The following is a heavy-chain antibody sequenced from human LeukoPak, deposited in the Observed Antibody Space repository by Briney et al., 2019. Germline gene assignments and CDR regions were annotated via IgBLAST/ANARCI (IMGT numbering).Heavy chain of an antibody. CDR2: ISSSRNTM. Sequence: GGSLRLSCAASGFTFSSYSMNWVRQAPGKGLEWVSYISSSRNTMYYADSVKGRFTISRDNAKNTLSLQMNSLRAEDTAVYYCARHGYTYGLDYWGQGTLVTVSS. J-gene: IGHJ4*02. D-gene: IGHD5-18*01. V-gene: IGHV3-48*04. CDR1: GFTFSSYS. CDR3: ARHGYTYGLDY.